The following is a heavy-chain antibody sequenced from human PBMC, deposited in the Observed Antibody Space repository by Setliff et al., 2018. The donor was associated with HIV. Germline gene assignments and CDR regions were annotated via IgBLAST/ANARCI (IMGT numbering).Heavy chain of an antibody. D-gene: IGHD6-6*01. J-gene: IGHJ6*03. CDR1: GDSVGSASYY. Sequence: SETLSLTCTVSGDSVGSASYYWSWIRQPPGKGLEWIGYIYYSGTTKYNPSLKSRVTISVDTSKNQFSLKLSSVTAADTAVYYCASEAWTSYRSSSGYYYYYMDVWGKGTTVTVSS. CDR3: ASEAWTSYRSSSGYYYYYMDV. CDR2: IYYSGTT. V-gene: IGHV4-61*01.